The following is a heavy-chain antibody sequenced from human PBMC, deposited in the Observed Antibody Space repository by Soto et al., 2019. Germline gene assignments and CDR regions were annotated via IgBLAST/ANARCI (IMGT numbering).Heavy chain of an antibody. J-gene: IGHJ4*02. Sequence: QVQLQQWGAGLLKPSETLSLTCAVYGGSFSGYYWSWIRQPPGKGLEWIGEINHSGSTNYNPSLKSRVTISVDTSTNQFSLKLSSVTAADTAVYYCARGRYYYDILTGYYKPLDYWGQGTLVTVSS. CDR3: ARGRYYYDILTGYYKPLDY. CDR1: GGSFSGYY. V-gene: IGHV4-34*01. D-gene: IGHD3-9*01. CDR2: INHSGST.